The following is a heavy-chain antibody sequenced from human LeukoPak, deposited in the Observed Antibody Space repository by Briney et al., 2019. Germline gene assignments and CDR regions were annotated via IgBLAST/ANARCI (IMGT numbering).Heavy chain of an antibody. V-gene: IGHV3-43*02. Sequence: PGGSLRLSYAASGFTFDDYAMHWVRQAPGKGLEWVSFVVASGDKAYYADSVKGRFTISRDNRKNSLFLQMNSLRSEDTALYYCAKDKDTSGWDHWGQGTLVTVSS. CDR1: GFTFDDYA. D-gene: IGHD6-19*01. CDR2: VVASGDKA. CDR3: AKDKDTSGWDH. J-gene: IGHJ4*02.